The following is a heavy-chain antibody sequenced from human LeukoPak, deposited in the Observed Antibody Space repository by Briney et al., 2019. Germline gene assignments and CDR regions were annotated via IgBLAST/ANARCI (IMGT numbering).Heavy chain of an antibody. Sequence: SETLSLTCTVSGGSISRNSDYWGWIRQPPGKGLEWMGSIWSTQYNPSLKSRVTISVDTSKNQFSLKLSSVTVADTGVYYCARDTQIFSAIKKFHYYGMDVWGQGTTVTVSS. CDR2: IWST. CDR1: GGSISRNSDY. V-gene: IGHV4-39*07. J-gene: IGHJ6*02. CDR3: ARDTQIFSAIKKFHYYGMDV.